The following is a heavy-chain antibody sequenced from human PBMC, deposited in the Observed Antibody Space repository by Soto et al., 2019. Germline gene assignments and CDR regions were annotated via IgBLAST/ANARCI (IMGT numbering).Heavy chain of an antibody. J-gene: IGHJ4*02. Sequence: EVQLLESGGDVVQPGGSLRLSCTVSGFTFSSFSMTWVRQAPGQGLEWVSTLSASGDTTNYADSVAGRFVISRDNSKNSLYLQMNSLRAEDTAIYYCAKDRSLYSTDWYADFWGQGTLVTVSP. CDR1: GFTFSSFS. CDR3: AKDRSLYSTDWYADF. V-gene: IGHV3-23*01. D-gene: IGHD6-19*01. CDR2: LSASGDTT.